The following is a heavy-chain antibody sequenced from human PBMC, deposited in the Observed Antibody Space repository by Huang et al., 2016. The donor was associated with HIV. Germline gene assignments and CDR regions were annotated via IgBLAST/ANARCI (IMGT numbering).Heavy chain of an antibody. J-gene: IGHJ6*02. Sequence: QVRLEQWGEGSLKPSETLSLTCAVYGASFSTYFWSWVRQSPDKRLQWIWEIKPGGPPNYNPAFKGRFVMSVDTPKNQFSLTRRAISAADAAIYFCARLPTPSYYDTWSISPVEEDFFYFNLDLWGRGTPVTVS. D-gene: IGHD3-16*01. CDR2: IKPGGPP. CDR1: GASFSTYF. CDR3: ARLPTPSYYDTWSISPVEEDFFYFNLDL. V-gene: IGHV4-34*02.